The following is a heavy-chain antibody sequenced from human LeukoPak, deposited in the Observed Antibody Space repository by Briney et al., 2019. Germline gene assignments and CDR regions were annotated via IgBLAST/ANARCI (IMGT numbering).Heavy chain of an antibody. Sequence: ASVKVSCKASGYTFTSYGISWVRQAPRQGLEWMGWISAYNGNTNYAQKFQGRVTITADKSTSTAYMELSSLRSEDTAVYYCARDTIAAAAGTVDYWGQGTLVTVSS. J-gene: IGHJ4*02. D-gene: IGHD6-13*01. CDR2: ISAYNGNT. CDR3: ARDTIAAAAGTVDY. CDR1: GYTFTSYG. V-gene: IGHV1-18*01.